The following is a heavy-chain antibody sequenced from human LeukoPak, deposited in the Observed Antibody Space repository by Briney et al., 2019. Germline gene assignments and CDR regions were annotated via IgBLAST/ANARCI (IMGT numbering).Heavy chain of an antibody. D-gene: IGHD3-10*01. CDR3: ARTKRGVTPFDY. CDR1: GYTFTSYG. J-gene: IGHJ4*02. CDR2: ISGYNGNT. V-gene: IGHV1-18*01. Sequence: GASVKVSCKASGYTFTSYGISWVRQAPGQRLEWMGWISGYNGNTNYAQKLQGRVTMTTDTSTSTAYMELRSLRSDDTAVYYCARTKRGVTPFDYWGQGTLVTVSS.